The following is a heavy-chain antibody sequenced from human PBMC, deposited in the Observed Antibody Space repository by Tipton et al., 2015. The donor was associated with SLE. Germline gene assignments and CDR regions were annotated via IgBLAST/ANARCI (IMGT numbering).Heavy chain of an antibody. Sequence: GLVKPSETLSLTCAVSGYSISSGYYWGWIRQPPGKGLEWIGSIYHSGSTSYNPSLKSRVTISVDTSKNQFSLKLSSVTAADTAVYYCARVVLWFGELLGGDAFDIWGQGTMVTVSS. CDR2: IYHSGST. V-gene: IGHV4-38-2*01. J-gene: IGHJ3*02. D-gene: IGHD3-10*01. CDR1: GYSISSGYY. CDR3: ARVVLWFGELLGGDAFDI.